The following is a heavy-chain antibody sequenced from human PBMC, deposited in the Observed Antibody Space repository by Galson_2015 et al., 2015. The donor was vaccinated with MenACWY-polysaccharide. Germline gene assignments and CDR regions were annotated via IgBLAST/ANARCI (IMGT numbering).Heavy chain of an antibody. CDR3: AKDGAPTPGTVADMTYGLDA. Sequence: SLRLSCAASGFRFDDLAMHWVRQVPGKGLEWVAGISWNSNFIDYADSVKGRFIISRDNDKNSLHLHMNSLSVEDTALYYCAKDGAPTPGTVADMTYGLDAWGQGTTVTVS. CDR1: GFRFDDLA. J-gene: IGHJ6*02. CDR2: ISWNSNFI. D-gene: IGHD2-2*01. V-gene: IGHV3-9*01.